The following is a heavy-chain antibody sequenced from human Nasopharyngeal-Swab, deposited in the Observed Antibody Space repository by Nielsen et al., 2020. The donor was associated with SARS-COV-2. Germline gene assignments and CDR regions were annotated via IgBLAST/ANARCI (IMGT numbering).Heavy chain of an antibody. CDR1: GFTFSSYE. CDR3: ARDLSIGSRSIAAAGLPFGYYYGMDV. J-gene: IGHJ6*02. CDR2: ISSSGSTI. D-gene: IGHD6-13*01. V-gene: IGHV3-48*03. Sequence: GESLKISCAASGFTFSSYEMNWVRQAPGKGLEWVSYISSSGSTIYYADSVKGRFTISRDNSKNTLYLQMNSLRAEDTAVYYCARDLSIGSRSIAAAGLPFGYYYGMDVWGQGTTVTVSS.